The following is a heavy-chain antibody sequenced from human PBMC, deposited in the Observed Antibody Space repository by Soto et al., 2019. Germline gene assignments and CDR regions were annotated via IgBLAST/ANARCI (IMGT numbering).Heavy chain of an antibody. J-gene: IGHJ4*02. CDR2: MSGAGRSS. V-gene: IGHV3-23*01. CDR1: GFTFSSYS. Sequence: PGGSLRLSCAASGFTFSSYSMSWVRQAPGKGLEWVSSMSGAGRSSYDADSVKGRFTISRDNSKNTLYLQMNNLRAEDTASYYCAKGPIFGVENIYDYWGQGTLVTVSS. D-gene: IGHD3-3*01. CDR3: AKGPIFGVENIYDY.